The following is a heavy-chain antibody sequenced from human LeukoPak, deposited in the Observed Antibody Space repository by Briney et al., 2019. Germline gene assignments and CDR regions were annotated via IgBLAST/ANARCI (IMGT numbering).Heavy chain of an antibody. CDR3: ATQHSGFDFYYGMDV. CDR1: GGSVSNYY. J-gene: IGHJ6*01. V-gene: IGHV4-59*02. D-gene: IGHD5-12*01. Sequence: YPSETLSLTCTVSGGSVSNYYWSWIRQPPGKGLEWIGYIYYGGSTNYNPSLKSRVTISVDTSKNQVSLRLSSVTAADTAVYYCATQHSGFDFYYGMDVWGQGTTVTVSS. CDR2: IYYGGST.